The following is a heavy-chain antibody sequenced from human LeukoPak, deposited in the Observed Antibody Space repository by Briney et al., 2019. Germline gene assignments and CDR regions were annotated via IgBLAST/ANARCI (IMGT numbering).Heavy chain of an antibody. CDR2: INPNSGGT. Sequence: GASVKVSCKASGYTFTGYYMHWARQAPGQGLEWMGWINPNSGGTNYAQKFQGRVTMTRDTSISTAYMELSRLRSDDTAVYYCARECSSTRLASINWFDPWGQGTLVTVSS. CDR1: GYTFTGYY. D-gene: IGHD2-2*01. CDR3: ARECSSTRLASINWFDP. V-gene: IGHV1-2*02. J-gene: IGHJ5*02.